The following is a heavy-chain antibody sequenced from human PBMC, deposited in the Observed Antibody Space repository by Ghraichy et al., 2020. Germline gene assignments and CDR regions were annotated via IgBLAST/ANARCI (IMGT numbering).Heavy chain of an antibody. Sequence: ASVKVSCKASGYTFTSYDINWVRQATGQGLEWMGWMNPNSGNTGYAQKFQGRVTMTRNTSISTAYMELSSLRSEDTAVYYCARGLLGDYMGLNAFDIWGQGTMVTVSS. V-gene: IGHV1-8*01. J-gene: IGHJ3*02. CDR3: ARGLLGDYMGLNAFDI. D-gene: IGHD4-17*01. CDR2: MNPNSGNT. CDR1: GYTFTSYD.